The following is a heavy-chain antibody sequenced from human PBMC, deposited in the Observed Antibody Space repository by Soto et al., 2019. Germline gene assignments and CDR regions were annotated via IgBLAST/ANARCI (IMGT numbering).Heavy chain of an antibody. D-gene: IGHD2-2*01. CDR1: GFTFEDYA. J-gene: IGHJ3*02. CDR3: AKDIRVGYCSSTSCYVGDAFDI. V-gene: IGHV3-9*01. Sequence: HPGGSLRLSCAASGFTFEDYAMHWVRQAPGKGLEWVSGISWNSGSIGYADSVKGRFTISRDNAKNSLYLQMNSLRAEDTALYYCAKDIRVGYCSSTSCYVGDAFDIWGQGTMVTVSS. CDR2: ISWNSGSI.